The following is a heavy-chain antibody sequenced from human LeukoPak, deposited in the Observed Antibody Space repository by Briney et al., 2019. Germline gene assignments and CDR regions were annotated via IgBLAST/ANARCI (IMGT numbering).Heavy chain of an antibody. V-gene: IGHV4-61*02. CDR1: GGSISSGAYY. CDR2: IYSSGST. CDR3: ARGGRGFDP. J-gene: IGHJ5*02. Sequence: SETLSLTCTVSGGSISSGAYYWTWVRQPAGKGLEWIGRIYSSGSTSYNPSLKSRVTISVDTSKNQFSLELNSVTASDTAVYYCARGGRGFDPWGQGTLVTVSS.